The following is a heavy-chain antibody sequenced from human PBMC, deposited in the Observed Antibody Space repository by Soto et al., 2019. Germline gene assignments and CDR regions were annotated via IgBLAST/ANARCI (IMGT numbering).Heavy chain of an antibody. CDR3: ARDRALVRGVSLDP. Sequence: EVQLVESGGGLVQPGGSLRLSCAASGFTFSSYWMSWVRQAPGKGLEWVANIKQDGSEKYYVDSVKGRFTISRDNAKNSLYLQMNSLRAEDTAVYYCARDRALVRGVSLDPWGQGTLVTVSS. V-gene: IGHV3-7*01. CDR2: IKQDGSEK. J-gene: IGHJ5*02. D-gene: IGHD3-10*01. CDR1: GFTFSSYW.